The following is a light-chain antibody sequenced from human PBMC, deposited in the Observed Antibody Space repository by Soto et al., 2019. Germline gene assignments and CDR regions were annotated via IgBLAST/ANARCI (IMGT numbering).Light chain of an antibody. V-gene: IGKV3-15*01. J-gene: IGKJ1*01. CDR3: QQYNNWPRGT. Sequence: EIVMTQSPATLSVSPGERATLSCRASQSVSSNLAWYQQKPGQAPRLLIYGASTRATSFPARFSGSGSGTEFTLTISSLQSEDFAVYYCQQYNNWPRGTFGQGTKVDIK. CDR1: QSVSSN. CDR2: GAS.